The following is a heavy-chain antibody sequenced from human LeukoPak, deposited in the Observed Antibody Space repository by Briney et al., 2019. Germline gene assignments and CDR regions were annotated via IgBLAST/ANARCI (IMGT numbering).Heavy chain of an antibody. V-gene: IGHV4-39*01. D-gene: IGHD4-11*01. CDR2: IYYSGST. CDR3: ASMTTVSNYYYYYMDV. J-gene: IGHJ6*03. Sequence: PETLSLTCTVSGGSISSSSYYWGWIRQPPGKGLEWIGSIYYSGSTYYNPSLKSRVTISVDTSKNQFSLKLSSVTAADTAVYYCASMTTVSNYYYYYMDVWGKGTTVTVSS. CDR1: GGSISSSSYY.